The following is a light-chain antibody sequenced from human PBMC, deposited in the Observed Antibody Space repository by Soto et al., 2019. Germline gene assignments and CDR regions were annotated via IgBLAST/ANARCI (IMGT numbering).Light chain of an antibody. CDR3: QSADSGGTYQV. CDR2: KDS. CDR1: ALPKQY. V-gene: IGLV3-25*02. J-gene: IGLJ2*01. Sequence: SYELTQPPSVSVSPGQTARITCSGDALPKQYAYWYQQKPGQAPVLVIYKDSERPSGIPERFSGSSSGTTVTLTISGVQAEDEADYYCQSADSGGTYQVFGGGTKVTVL.